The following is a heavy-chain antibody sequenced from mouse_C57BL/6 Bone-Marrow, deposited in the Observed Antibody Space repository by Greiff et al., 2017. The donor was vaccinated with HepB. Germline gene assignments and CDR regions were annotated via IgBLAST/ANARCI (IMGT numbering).Heavy chain of an antibody. CDR2: IYPGNSDT. D-gene: IGHD3-2*02. CDR1: GYTFTSYW. CDR3: TRPAQATGAMDY. J-gene: IGHJ4*01. Sequence: EVQLLQSGTVLARPGASVKLSCKTSGYTFTSYWMHWVQLRPGPGLEWIGAIYPGNSDTSYNQKFKGKAKLTAVTSASTAYMELSSLTNEDSAVYYCTRPAQATGAMDYWGQGTSVTVSS. V-gene: IGHV1-5*01.